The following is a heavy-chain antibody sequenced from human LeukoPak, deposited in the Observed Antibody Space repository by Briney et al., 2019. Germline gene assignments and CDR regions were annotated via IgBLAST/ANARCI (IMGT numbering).Heavy chain of an antibody. D-gene: IGHD6-13*01. V-gene: IGHV3-66*02. J-gene: IGHJ4*02. CDR2: IYSGGST. CDR1: GFTLSSNY. Sequence: GGSLRLSCAASGFTLSSNYMSWVRQAPGKGLEWVSVIYSGGSTYYADSVKGRFTISRDNSKNTLYLQMNSLRAEDTAVYYCASDSSSWYGGTNWGQGTLVTVSS. CDR3: ASDSSSWYGGTN.